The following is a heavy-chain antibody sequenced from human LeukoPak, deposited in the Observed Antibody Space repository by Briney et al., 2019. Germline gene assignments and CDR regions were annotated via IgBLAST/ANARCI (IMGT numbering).Heavy chain of an antibody. CDR3: ARRPRRDLLRYFDWFVGAFDI. CDR1: GYSFTSYW. CDR2: IYPGDSDT. J-gene: IGHJ3*02. D-gene: IGHD3-9*01. V-gene: IGHV5-51*01. Sequence: GESLKISCKGSGYSFTSYWIGWVRQMPGKGLEWMGIIYPGDSDTRYSPSFQGQVTISSYKSISTAYLQWSSLKASDTAMYYCARRPRRDLLRYFDWFVGAFDIWGQGTMVTVSS.